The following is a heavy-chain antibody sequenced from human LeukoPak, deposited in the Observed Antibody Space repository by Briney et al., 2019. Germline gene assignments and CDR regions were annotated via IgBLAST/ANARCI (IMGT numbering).Heavy chain of an antibody. V-gene: IGHV3-7*01. CDR2: IKGDGSEK. Sequence: GGSLRLSCAASGFSFSSYWMTWVRQAPGKGLEWVANIKGDGSEKYYVDSVKGRFNIARDNAKNSVYLQMNSLRAEDTAVYYCARVSTYYYGSGSYFDYWGQGTLVTVSS. CDR1: GFSFSSYW. J-gene: IGHJ4*02. D-gene: IGHD3-10*01. CDR3: ARVSTYYYGSGSYFDY.